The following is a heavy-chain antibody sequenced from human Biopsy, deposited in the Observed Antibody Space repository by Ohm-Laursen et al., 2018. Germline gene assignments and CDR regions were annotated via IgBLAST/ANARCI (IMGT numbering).Heavy chain of an antibody. V-gene: IGHV3-30*03. Sequence: SLRLSCAASRFDFRSHGMHWVRQAPGKGLEWVAVISYDGSDKYYADSVKGRFTISRDNSGNTLFLQMNSLRLEDTAVYYCAREWLLNQQDYYGMDVWGQGTTVIVSS. CDR1: RFDFRSHG. J-gene: IGHJ6*02. CDR2: ISYDGSDK. CDR3: AREWLLNQQDYYGMDV. D-gene: IGHD3-3*01.